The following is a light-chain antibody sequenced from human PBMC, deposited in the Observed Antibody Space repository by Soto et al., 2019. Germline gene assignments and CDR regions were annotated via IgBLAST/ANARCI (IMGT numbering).Light chain of an antibody. CDR3: QQYNNWPSCT. Sequence: EIVMTQSPATLSVSPGERATLSCRASQSVSSNLAWYQQKPGQAPRLLIYGASTRATGIPARFSGSGSGTEFPLPISSLQSEDFAVYYCQQYNNWPSCTFGQGTKVEIK. CDR2: GAS. CDR1: QSVSSN. J-gene: IGKJ1*01. V-gene: IGKV3-15*01.